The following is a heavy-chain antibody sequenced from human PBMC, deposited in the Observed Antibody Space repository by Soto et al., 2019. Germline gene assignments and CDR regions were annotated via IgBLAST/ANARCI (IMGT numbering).Heavy chain of an antibody. CDR2: ISAYNGNT. CDR1: GYTFSSYV. V-gene: IGHV1-18*01. CDR3: ARDVTPPDY. J-gene: IGHJ4*02. Sequence: ASVKVSCKASGYTFSSYVISWVRQAPGQGLEWMGWISAYNGNTKYAQKLQGRVAMTTDTSTSTAYMELRSLRSDDTAVYYCARDVTPPDYWGQGTLVTVSS.